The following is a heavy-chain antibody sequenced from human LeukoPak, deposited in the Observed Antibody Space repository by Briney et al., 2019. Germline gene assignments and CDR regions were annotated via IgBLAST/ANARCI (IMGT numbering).Heavy chain of an antibody. J-gene: IGHJ6*03. D-gene: IGHD3-10*01. CDR2: IYSGGST. V-gene: IGHV3-53*01. CDR3: ARVGTMVRGVIIYYYYYMDV. CDR1: GFTVSSNY. Sequence: GGSLRLSCAASGFTVSSNYMSWVRQAPGKGLEWVSLIYSGGSTYYADSVKGRFTISRDNSKNTLYLQMNSLRAEDTAVYYCARVGTMVRGVIIYYYYYMDVWGKGTTVTISS.